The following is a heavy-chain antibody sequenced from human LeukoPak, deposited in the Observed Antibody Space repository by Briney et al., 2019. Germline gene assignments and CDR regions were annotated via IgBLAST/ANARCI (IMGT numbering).Heavy chain of an antibody. Sequence: GGSPRLSCAASGFTFSNAWMNWVRQAPGKGLEWVGRIKSKIEGGTIDYATPVKGRFTISRDDSKNTLYLQMNSLKTEDTAVYYCTTATVAGIYWGQGTLDIVSS. D-gene: IGHD6-19*01. V-gene: IGHV3-15*07. J-gene: IGHJ4*02. CDR1: GFTFSNAW. CDR2: IKSKIEGGTI. CDR3: TTATVAGIY.